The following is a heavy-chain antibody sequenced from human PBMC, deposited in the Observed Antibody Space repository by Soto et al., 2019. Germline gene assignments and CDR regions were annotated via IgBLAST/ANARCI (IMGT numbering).Heavy chain of an antibody. V-gene: IGHV1-3*01. Sequence: AAVKVSCKASEYTFSSYTLHWVRQAPGQRLEWMGWINAGNGDSKYSQKFQGRVSISRDTSASTASMELSSLTSEDTAVYYGAREIQGLYYFDYWGQGTLVTVPS. CDR3: AREIQGLYYFDY. CDR1: EYTFSSYT. J-gene: IGHJ4*02. D-gene: IGHD5-18*01. CDR2: INAGNGDS.